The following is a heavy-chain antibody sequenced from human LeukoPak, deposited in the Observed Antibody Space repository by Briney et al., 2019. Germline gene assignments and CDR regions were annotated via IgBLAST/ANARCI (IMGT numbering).Heavy chain of an antibody. J-gene: IGHJ4*02. D-gene: IGHD1-14*01. Sequence: PSETLSLTCAVYGGSFSGYYWSWIRQPPGKGLEWIGEINHSGSTNYNPSLKSRVTISVDTSKNQFSLKLSSVTAADTAVYYCARGRRQNPFDYWGQGTLVTVSS. CDR2: INHSGST. CDR3: ARGRRQNPFDY. CDR1: GGSFSGYY. V-gene: IGHV4-34*01.